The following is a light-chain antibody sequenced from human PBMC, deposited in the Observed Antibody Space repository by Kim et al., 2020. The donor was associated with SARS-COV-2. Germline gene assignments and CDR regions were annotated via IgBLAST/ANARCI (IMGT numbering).Light chain of an antibody. V-gene: IGKV1-27*01. Sequence: ASIGDRVTNTCRASQDIANSLAWYQQKPGKVPQFLIYAASTLQSGVPSRFSGSGSGTEFTLTIGSLQTEDVATYYCQKYNSAPWTFGPGTKVDIK. CDR3: QKYNSAPWT. CDR2: AAS. J-gene: IGKJ1*01. CDR1: QDIANS.